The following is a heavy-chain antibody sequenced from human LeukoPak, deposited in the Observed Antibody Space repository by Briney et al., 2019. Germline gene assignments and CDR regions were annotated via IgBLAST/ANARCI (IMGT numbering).Heavy chain of an antibody. J-gene: IGHJ5*02. Sequence: PGGSLRLSCAASGFTFSSYWMSWVRQAPGKGLEWVANIKQDGSEKYYVDSVKGRFTISRDNSKNTLYLQMNSLRAEDTAVYYCARDRVSIAARSVVGWFDPWGQGTLVTVSS. CDR1: GFTFSSYW. V-gene: IGHV3-7*01. CDR2: IKQDGSEK. D-gene: IGHD6-6*01. CDR3: ARDRVSIAARSVVGWFDP.